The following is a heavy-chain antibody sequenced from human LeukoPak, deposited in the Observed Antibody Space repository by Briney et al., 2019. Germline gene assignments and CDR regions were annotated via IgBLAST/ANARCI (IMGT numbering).Heavy chain of an antibody. D-gene: IGHD6-13*01. CDR1: GGSFSGYY. CDR2: INHSGST. J-gene: IGHJ4*02. Sequence: SETLSLTCAVYGGSFSGYYWSWIRQPPGKGLEWIGEINHSGSTNYNPSLKSRVTISVDTSKNQFSLKLSSVTAADTAVYYCARGPAAPRPMNEIDYWGQGTLVTVFS. V-gene: IGHV4-34*01. CDR3: ARGPAAPRPMNEIDY.